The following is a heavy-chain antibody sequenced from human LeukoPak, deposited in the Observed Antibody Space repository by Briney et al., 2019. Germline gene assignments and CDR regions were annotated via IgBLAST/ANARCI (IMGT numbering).Heavy chain of an antibody. CDR3: ARTTAGIAAAGTFDP. D-gene: IGHD6-13*01. Sequence: SETLSLTCAVYGGSFSGYYWSWIRQPPGKGLEWIGEINHSGSTNNSPSLKSRVTISVDTSKNQFSLKLSSVTAADTAVYYCARTTAGIAAAGTFDPWGQGTLVTVSS. J-gene: IGHJ5*02. CDR1: GGSFSGYY. V-gene: IGHV4-34*01. CDR2: INHSGST.